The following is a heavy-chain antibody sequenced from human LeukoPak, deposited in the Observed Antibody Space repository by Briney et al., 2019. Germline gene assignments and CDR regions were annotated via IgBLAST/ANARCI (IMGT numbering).Heavy chain of an antibody. CDR2: ITSKAYGGTT. V-gene: IGHV3-49*03. J-gene: IGHJ6*03. CDR1: GFTFGDYA. CDR3: TRDREVGRYYYYYYYMDV. D-gene: IGHD2-2*01. Sequence: GGSLRLSCTASGFTFGDYAMSWFRQAPGKGLEWVGFITSKAYGGTTEYAASVKGRFTISRDDSKSIAYLQMNSLKTEDTAVYYCTRDREVGRYYYYYYYMDVWGKGTTVTVSS.